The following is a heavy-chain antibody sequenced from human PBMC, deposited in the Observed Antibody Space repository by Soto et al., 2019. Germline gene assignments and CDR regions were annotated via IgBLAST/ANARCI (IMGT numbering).Heavy chain of an antibody. Sequence: SSVKVSCKAFGGTFSSYAICWVRQAPGQGPEWMGGIIPMFGSTNYAQKFQGRVTITADESTSTAFMELSGLKSEDTAVYYCARRVAVTSVPDTSYYDYGLHVWRQGITVSV. V-gene: IGHV1-69*13. CDR3: ARRVAVTSVPDTSYYDYGLHV. D-gene: IGHD2-21*02. CDR1: GGTFSSYA. CDR2: IIPMFGST. J-gene: IGHJ6*02.